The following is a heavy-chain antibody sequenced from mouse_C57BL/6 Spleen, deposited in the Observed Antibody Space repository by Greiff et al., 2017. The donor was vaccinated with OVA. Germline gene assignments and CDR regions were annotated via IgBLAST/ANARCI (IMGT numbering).Heavy chain of an antibody. CDR3: ARRGDYGVDY. V-gene: IGHV1-76*01. D-gene: IGHD2-4*01. CDR2: IYPGSGNT. Sequence: QVQLKESGAELVRPGASVKLSCKASGYTFTDYYINWVKQRPGQGLEWIARIYPGSGNTYYNEKFKGKATLTAEKSSSTAYMQLSSLTSEDSAVYFCARRGDYGVDYWGQGTTLTVSS. J-gene: IGHJ2*01. CDR1: GYTFTDYY.